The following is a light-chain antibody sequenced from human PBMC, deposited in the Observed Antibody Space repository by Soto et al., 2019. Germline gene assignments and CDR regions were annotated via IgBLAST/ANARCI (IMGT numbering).Light chain of an antibody. CDR1: QFVSSRH. J-gene: IGKJ5*01. CDR2: GAS. CDR3: QQYGSSPIT. V-gene: IGKV3-20*01. Sequence: EIVLTQSPGTLSLSPGESATLLCRASQFVSSRHLAWYQQRPDQAPRLLIYGASSRATGIPDRFSGSGSGTDFTLTLTPLEPEDCAVYFCQQYGSSPITFCQGTRLDIK.